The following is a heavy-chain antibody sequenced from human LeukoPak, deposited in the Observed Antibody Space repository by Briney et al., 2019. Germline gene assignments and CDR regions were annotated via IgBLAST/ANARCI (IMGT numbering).Heavy chain of an antibody. J-gene: IGHJ5*02. D-gene: IGHD2-2*01. CDR2: IYTSGST. CDR3: ARDGEGQLEYNWFDP. CDR1: GGSISSYY. Sequence: SETLSLTCTVSGGSISSYYWSWIRQPAGKGLEWIGRIYTSGSTNYNPSLKSRVTLSVDTSKNQFSLKLSSVTAADTAVYYCARDGEGQLEYNWFDPWGQGTLVTVSS. V-gene: IGHV4-4*07.